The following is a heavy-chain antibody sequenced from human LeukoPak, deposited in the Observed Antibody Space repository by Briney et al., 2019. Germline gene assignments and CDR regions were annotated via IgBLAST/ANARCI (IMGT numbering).Heavy chain of an antibody. CDR1: GGTFSSYA. J-gene: IGHJ6*02. CDR3: ARRAMVRDYGMDV. D-gene: IGHD3-10*01. V-gene: IGHV1-69*04. Sequence: SVKVSCKASGGTFSSYAISWVRQAPGQGLEWMGRIIPILGIASYAQKFQGRVTITADKSTSTAYMELSSLRSEDTAVYYCARRAMVRDYGMDVWGQGTTVTVSS. CDR2: IIPILGIA.